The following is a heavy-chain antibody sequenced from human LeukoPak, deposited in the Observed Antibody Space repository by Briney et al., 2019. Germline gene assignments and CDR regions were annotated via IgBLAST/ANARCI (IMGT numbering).Heavy chain of an antibody. CDR1: GFTFSSYA. Sequence: GRSLRLSCAASGFTFSSYAMHWVRQAPGKGLEWVAVISYDGSNKYYADSVKGRFTISRDNSKNTLYLQMNSLRVDDTGVYYCARFEGLVAGLDQWGRGTLVTVSS. J-gene: IGHJ5*02. D-gene: IGHD6-19*01. CDR2: ISYDGSNK. V-gene: IGHV3-30*04. CDR3: ARFEGLVAGLDQ.